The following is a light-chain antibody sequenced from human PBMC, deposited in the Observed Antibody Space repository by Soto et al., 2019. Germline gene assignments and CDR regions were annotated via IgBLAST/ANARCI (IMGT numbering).Light chain of an antibody. CDR2: AAS. Sequence: DIQLTQSPSFLSASVGYRFTITCRASQGISSYLAWYQQKPGKAPKLLIYAASTLQSGVPSRFSGSGSGTEFTLTISSLQPEDFATYYCQQLNSYPLTFGQGTTVDIK. J-gene: IGKJ1*01. CDR1: QGISSY. V-gene: IGKV1-9*01. CDR3: QQLNSYPLT.